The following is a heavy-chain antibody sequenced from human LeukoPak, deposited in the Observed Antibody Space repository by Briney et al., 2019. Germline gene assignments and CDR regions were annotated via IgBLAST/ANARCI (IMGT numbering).Heavy chain of an antibody. CDR3: ARVDIVVLPSADFDY. D-gene: IGHD2-2*01. CDR1: GYSISSGYY. J-gene: IGHJ4*02. Sequence: SETLSLTCTVSGYSISSGYYWGWIRQPPGKGLEWIGSIYHSGSTYYNPSLKSRVTISVDTSKNQFSLKLSSVTAADTAVYYCARVDIVVLPSADFDYWGQGTLVTVSS. V-gene: IGHV4-38-2*02. CDR2: IYHSGST.